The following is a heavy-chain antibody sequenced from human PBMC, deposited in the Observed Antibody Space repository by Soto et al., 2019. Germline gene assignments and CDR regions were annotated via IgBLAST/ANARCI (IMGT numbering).Heavy chain of an antibody. CDR2: IDPSDSYT. Sequence: GASLKISCKGSGYSFTNYWISWVRQMPGKGLEWMGRIDPSDSYTSYSPSFQGHVTISRDKSISTAYLQWSSLKASDTAMYYCARHVIGDSTWSSGYWGQGTLVTVSS. CDR1: GYSFTNYW. V-gene: IGHV5-10-1*01. J-gene: IGHJ4*02. CDR3: ARHVIGDSTWSSGY. D-gene: IGHD6-6*01.